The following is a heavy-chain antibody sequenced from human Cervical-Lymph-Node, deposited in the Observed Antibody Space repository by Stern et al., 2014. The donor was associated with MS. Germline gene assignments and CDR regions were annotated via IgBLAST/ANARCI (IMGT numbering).Heavy chain of an antibody. CDR1: GGSISSGGYS. Sequence: QLQLQESGSGLVKPSQTLSLTCAVSGGSISSGGYSWSWIRQPPGKGLEWIGYIYHSGSTYYNPYLKSRVTISVDRSKNQFSLKRSSVTAADTAVYYCARSSTVTPNAFDIWGQGTMVTVSS. J-gene: IGHJ3*02. D-gene: IGHD4-17*01. V-gene: IGHV4-30-2*01. CDR3: ARSSTVTPNAFDI. CDR2: IYHSGST.